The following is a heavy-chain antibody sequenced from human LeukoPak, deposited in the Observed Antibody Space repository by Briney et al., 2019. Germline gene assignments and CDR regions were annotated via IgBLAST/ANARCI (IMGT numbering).Heavy chain of an antibody. Sequence: SETLSLTCTVSGGSISSYYWSWLRQPPGKGLEWIGYIYYSGSTNYNPSLKSRVTISVDTSKNQFSLKLSSVTAADTAVYYCARGRVLMVYATLGAGAFDIWGQGTMVTVSS. V-gene: IGHV4-59*12. D-gene: IGHD2-8*01. J-gene: IGHJ3*02. CDR1: GGSISSYY. CDR3: ARGRVLMVYATLGAGAFDI. CDR2: IYYSGST.